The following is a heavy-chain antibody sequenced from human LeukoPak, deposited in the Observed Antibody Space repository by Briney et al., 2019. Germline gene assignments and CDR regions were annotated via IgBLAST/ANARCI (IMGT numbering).Heavy chain of an antibody. Sequence: ASVKVSCKASGYTFTSYGISWVRQAPGQGLEWMGWISAYNGNTNYAQKLQGRVTMTTDTSTSTAYMELRSLRSDDTAVYYCARDCEDRAHCSHHFDYWGQGTLVTVSS. CDR2: ISAYNGNT. J-gene: IGHJ4*02. V-gene: IGHV1-18*01. CDR1: GYTFTSYG. CDR3: ARDCEDRAHCSHHFDY. D-gene: IGHD2-15*01.